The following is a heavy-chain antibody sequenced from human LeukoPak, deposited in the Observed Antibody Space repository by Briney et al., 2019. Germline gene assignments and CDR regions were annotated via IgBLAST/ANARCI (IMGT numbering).Heavy chain of an antibody. CDR1: GGTFNSFA. D-gene: IGHD1-26*01. V-gene: IGHV1-69*01. Sequence: GSSVKVSCKASGGTFNSFAISWVRQAPGQGLEWMGGIIPIFGTANYAQKFQGRVTITADESTSTAYMELSSLRSEDTAVYYCARARRLREKYDYWGQGTLVTVSS. J-gene: IGHJ4*02. CDR3: ARARRLREKYDY. CDR2: IIPIFGTA.